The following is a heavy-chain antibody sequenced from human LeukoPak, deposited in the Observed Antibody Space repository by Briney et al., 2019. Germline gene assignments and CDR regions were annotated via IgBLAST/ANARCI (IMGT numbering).Heavy chain of an antibody. D-gene: IGHD3-16*01. CDR3: AREGRGTLDY. V-gene: IGHV4-4*09. CDR1: GGSISSYY. J-gene: IGHJ4*02. CDR2: IYTSGST. Sequence: SETLSLTCTVSGGSISSYYWSWIRQPPGKGLEWIGYIYTSGSTNYNPSLKSRVTISVDTSKNQFSLKLSSVTAADTAVYYCAREGRGTLDYWGQGTLVTVSS.